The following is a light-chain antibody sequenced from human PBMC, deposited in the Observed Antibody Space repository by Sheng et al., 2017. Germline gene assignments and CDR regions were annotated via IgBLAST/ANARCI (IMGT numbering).Light chain of an antibody. CDR1: NTDVGTSDL. V-gene: IGLV2-23*02. CDR2: EVT. Sequence: QSPLTQSASVSGSPGQSITISCTGTNTDVGTSDLVSWYQQYPGSAPKVVIYEVTKRPSGVSDRFSCSKSGKTASLTISGLQSDDEAIYFCCSHVGGGRYVFGTGTEVSV. CDR3: CSHVGGGRYV. J-gene: IGLJ1*01.